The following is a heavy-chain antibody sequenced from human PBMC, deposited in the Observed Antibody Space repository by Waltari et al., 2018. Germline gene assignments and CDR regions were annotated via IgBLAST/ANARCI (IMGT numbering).Heavy chain of an antibody. D-gene: IGHD4-17*01. Sequence: QVQLVQSGAEVKKPGASVKVSCKASGYTFTSYDINWVRQATGQGLEWMGWRNPNSGNTGYAQKFQGRVTITRNTSISTAYMELSSLRSEDTAVYYCARDRTVTTTYYYGMDVWGQGTTVTVSS. V-gene: IGHV1-8*03. CDR1: GYTFTSYD. J-gene: IGHJ6*02. CDR2: RNPNSGNT. CDR3: ARDRTVTTTYYYGMDV.